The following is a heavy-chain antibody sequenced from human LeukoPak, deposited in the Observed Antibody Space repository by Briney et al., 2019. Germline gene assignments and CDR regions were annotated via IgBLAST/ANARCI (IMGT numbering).Heavy chain of an antibody. CDR3: ARGKWEPLDY. CDR2: ISWNSGNI. V-gene: IGHV3-9*01. D-gene: IGHD1-26*01. Sequence: TGGSLRLSCAASGFTFDDYAMHWVRQAPGKGLEWVAGISWNSGNIGYADSVKGRFTISRDNAKNSLYLQMNSLRAEDTAVYYCARGKWEPLDYWGQGTLVTVSS. CDR1: GFTFDDYA. J-gene: IGHJ4*02.